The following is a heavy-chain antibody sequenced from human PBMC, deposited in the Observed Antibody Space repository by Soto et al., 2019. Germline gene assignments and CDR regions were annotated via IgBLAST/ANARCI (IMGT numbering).Heavy chain of an antibody. CDR1: GFTFSNLG. Sequence: GGSLRLSCAASGFTFSNLGMSWVRQAPGKGVEWFSVISDSGTTTYYADSVRGRFTISRDNSKNTVYLQMNSLRAEDTALYYCAKEKAPNGGNSFGYFDYWGQGTLVTVSS. V-gene: IGHV3-23*01. CDR3: AKEKAPNGGNSFGYFDY. D-gene: IGHD2-21*01. J-gene: IGHJ4*02. CDR2: ISDSGTTT.